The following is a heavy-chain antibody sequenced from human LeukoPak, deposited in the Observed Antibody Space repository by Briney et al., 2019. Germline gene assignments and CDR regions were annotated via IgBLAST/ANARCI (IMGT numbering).Heavy chain of an antibody. V-gene: IGHV3-74*01. J-gene: IGHJ4*02. CDR2: IDSDGSET. D-gene: IGHD3-16*02. CDR1: GFTFSSYW. CDR3: ARVDVWGSFRSHY. Sequence: GGSLRLSCAASGFTFSSYWMHWVRQAPGKGLMWVSRIDSDGSETSYADSVKGRFTISRDNAKNTLSLQMNSLRVEDTAVYYCARVDVWGSFRSHYWGQGTLVTVSS.